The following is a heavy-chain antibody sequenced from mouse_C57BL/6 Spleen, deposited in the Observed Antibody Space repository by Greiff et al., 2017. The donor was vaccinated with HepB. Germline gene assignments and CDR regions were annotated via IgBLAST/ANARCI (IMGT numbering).Heavy chain of an antibody. J-gene: IGHJ4*01. CDR3: ARDYGLDY. D-gene: IGHD1-1*01. Sequence: VQLQQSGAELVKPGASVKLSCKASGYTFTSYCMHWVKPRPGRGLEGIGRIDPNSGGTKYNEKFKSKATLTVDKPSSTAYMQLSSLTSEDSAVYYCARDYGLDYWGQGTSVTVSS. V-gene: IGHV1-72*01. CDR1: GYTFTSYC. CDR2: IDPNSGGT.